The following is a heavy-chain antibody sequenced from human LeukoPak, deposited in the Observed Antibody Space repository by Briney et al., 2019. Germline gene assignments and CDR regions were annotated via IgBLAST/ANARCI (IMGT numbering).Heavy chain of an antibody. J-gene: IGHJ5*02. CDR3: AGGSSTPGDWFDP. CDR2: IYYSGST. V-gene: IGHV4-59*01. D-gene: IGHD2-2*01. CDR1: GGSISSYY. Sequence: SETLSLTCTVSGGSISSYYWSWIQQPPGKGLEWIGYIYYSGSTNYNPSLKSRVTISVDTSKNQFSLKLSSVTAADTAVYHCAGGSSTPGDWFDPWGQGTLVTVSS.